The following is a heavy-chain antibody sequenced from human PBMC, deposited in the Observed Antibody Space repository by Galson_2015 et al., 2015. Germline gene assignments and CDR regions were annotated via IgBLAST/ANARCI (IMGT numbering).Heavy chain of an antibody. CDR2: IIPIFGTA. D-gene: IGHD2-2*02. J-gene: IGHJ5*02. CDR3: ARVVTAAIGWFDP. CDR1: GGTFSSYA. Sequence: SVKVSCKASGGTFSSYAISWVRQAPGQGLEWMGGIIPIFGTANYAQKFQGRVTITADKSISTAYLQWSSLKASDTAMYYCARVVTAAIGWFDPWGQGTLVTVSS. V-gene: IGHV1-69*06.